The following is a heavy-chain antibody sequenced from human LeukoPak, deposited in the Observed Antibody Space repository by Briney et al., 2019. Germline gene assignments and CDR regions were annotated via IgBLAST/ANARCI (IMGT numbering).Heavy chain of an antibody. V-gene: IGHV3-23*01. CDR1: GVTSSSYA. CDR3: AKGPYYDFWSGPPDY. D-gene: IGHD3-3*01. J-gene: IGHJ4*02. Sequence: GGSLRLSCAASGVTSSSYAMSWVRHPPGRGVEWVSGISGSGGSTYYTDSVKGRFTISRDNSKNTLYVQMNSLRAEDTAVYYCAKGPYYDFWSGPPDYWGQRTLVTVSS. CDR2: ISGSGGST.